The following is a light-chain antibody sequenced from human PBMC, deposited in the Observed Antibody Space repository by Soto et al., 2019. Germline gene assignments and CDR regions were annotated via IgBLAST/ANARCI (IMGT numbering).Light chain of an antibody. V-gene: IGKV3-20*01. J-gene: IGKJ2*01. CDR3: QQYGSSPPYT. CDR1: QSVSSSY. CDR2: GAS. Sequence: EIVLTQSPGTLSLSPGERATLSCRASQSVSSSYLAWYQQKPGQAPRLLIYGASSRATGIPDRFSGSGSGTDFTLTISRLEPKDFAVYYCQQYGSSPPYTFGQATKLEIK.